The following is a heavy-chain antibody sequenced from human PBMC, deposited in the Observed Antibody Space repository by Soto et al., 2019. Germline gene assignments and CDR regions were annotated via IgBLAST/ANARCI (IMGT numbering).Heavy chain of an antibody. D-gene: IGHD3-22*01. CDR2: ISYDGSNK. J-gene: IGHJ4*02. CDR3: AKDRSYYDSSGYYYYGVEYYFDY. Sequence: GGSLRLSCAASGFTFSSYGMHWVRQAPGKGLEWVAVISYDGSNKYYADSVKGRFTISRDNSKNTLYLQMNSLRAEDTAVYYCAKDRSYYDSSGYYYYGVEYYFDYWGQGTLVTVSS. V-gene: IGHV3-30*18. CDR1: GFTFSSYG.